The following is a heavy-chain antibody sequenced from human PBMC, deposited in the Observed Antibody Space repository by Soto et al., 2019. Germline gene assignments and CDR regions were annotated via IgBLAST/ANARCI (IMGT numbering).Heavy chain of an antibody. Sequence: ASVKVSCKTSGYTFSNYAISWVRQAPGQGLEWMGWVSPYNGNANYTEKFQGRVSMTTDTSTTTAYMELASLTSDDTAIYYCAREISLIMAAPDYWGQGTLVTVSS. J-gene: IGHJ4*02. V-gene: IGHV1-18*04. CDR3: AREISLIMAAPDY. D-gene: IGHD2-8*01. CDR1: GYTFSNYA. CDR2: VSPYNGNA.